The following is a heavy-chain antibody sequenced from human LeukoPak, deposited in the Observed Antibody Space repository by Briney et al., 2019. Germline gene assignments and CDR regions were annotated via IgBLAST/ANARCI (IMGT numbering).Heavy chain of an antibody. Sequence: SQTLSLTCAISGDSVSSNSAAWNWIRQSPSRGLEWLGRTYYRSKWYNDYAVSVKSRITINPDTSKNQFSLQLNSVTPEDTAVYYCARDGKLLWFGELLPFDYWGQGTLVTVSS. CDR3: ARDGKLLWFGELLPFDY. D-gene: IGHD3-10*01. J-gene: IGHJ4*02. CDR2: TYYRSKWYN. CDR1: GDSVSSNSAA. V-gene: IGHV6-1*01.